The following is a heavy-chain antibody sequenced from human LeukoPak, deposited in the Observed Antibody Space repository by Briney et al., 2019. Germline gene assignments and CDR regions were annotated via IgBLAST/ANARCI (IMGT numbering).Heavy chain of an antibody. V-gene: IGHV3-48*04. J-gene: IGHJ4*02. D-gene: IGHD6-13*01. CDR1: GFTFSSYS. Sequence: GGSLRLSCAASGFTFSSYSMNWVRQAPGKGLEWVSYISSSSSTIYYADSVKGRFTISRDNAKNSLYLQMNSLRADDTAVYYCAKGTNIAAGIFDYWGQGTLVTVSS. CDR2: ISSSSSTI. CDR3: AKGTNIAAGIFDY.